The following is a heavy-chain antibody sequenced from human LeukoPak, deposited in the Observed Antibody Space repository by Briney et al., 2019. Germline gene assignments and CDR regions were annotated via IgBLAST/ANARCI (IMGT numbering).Heavy chain of an antibody. CDR1: GFTFSSYS. J-gene: IGHJ4*02. CDR3: ARAPNWNDVFDY. Sequence: PGRSLRLSCAASGFTFSSYSMNWVRQAPGRGLEWVSSISSSSSYIYYADSVKGRFTISRDNAKNSLYLQMNSLRAEDTAVYYCARAPNWNDVFDYWGQGTLVTVSS. CDR2: ISSSSSYI. V-gene: IGHV3-21*01. D-gene: IGHD1-1*01.